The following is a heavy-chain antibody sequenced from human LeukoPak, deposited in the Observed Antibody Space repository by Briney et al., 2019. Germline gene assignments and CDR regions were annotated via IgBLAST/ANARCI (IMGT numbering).Heavy chain of an antibody. CDR3: ARSEYYYYYGMDV. CDR2: ISYDGSNK. CDR1: GFTFSSYA. V-gene: IGHV3-30-3*01. Sequence: TGRSLRLSCAASGFTFSSYAMHWVRQAPGKGLEWVAVISYDGSNKYYADSVKGRFTISRDNSKNTLYLQMNSLRAEDTAVYYCARSEYYYYYGMDVWGQGTTVTVSS. J-gene: IGHJ6*02.